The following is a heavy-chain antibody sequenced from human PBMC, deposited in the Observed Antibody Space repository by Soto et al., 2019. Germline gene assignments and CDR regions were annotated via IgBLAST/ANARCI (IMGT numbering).Heavy chain of an antibody. J-gene: IGHJ4*02. D-gene: IGHD3-22*01. V-gene: IGHV1-69*13. Sequence: SVKVSCKASGGTFSSYAISWVRQAPGQGLEWMGGIIPIFGTANYAQKFQGRVTITADESTSTAYMELSSLRSEDTAVYYCARIYDSSGENAYYFDYWGQGTLVTVSS. CDR2: IIPIFGTA. CDR1: GGTFSSYA. CDR3: ARIYDSSGENAYYFDY.